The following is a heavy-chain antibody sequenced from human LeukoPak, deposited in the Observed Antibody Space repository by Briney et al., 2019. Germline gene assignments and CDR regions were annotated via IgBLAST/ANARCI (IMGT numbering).Heavy chain of an antibody. D-gene: IGHD5-18*01. Sequence: PGGSLRLSCAASGFTFSSYWMSWVRQAPGKGLEWVANIKQDGRDKYYVDSVKGRFTISRDNAKNSLYLQMNSLRAEDTAVYYCARDLGYSYDNAFDIWGQGTMVTVSS. CDR3: ARDLGYSYDNAFDI. CDR1: GFTFSSYW. V-gene: IGHV3-7*01. J-gene: IGHJ3*02. CDR2: IKQDGRDK.